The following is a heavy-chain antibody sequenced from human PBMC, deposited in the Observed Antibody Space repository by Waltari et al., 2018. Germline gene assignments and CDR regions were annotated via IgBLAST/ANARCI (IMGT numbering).Heavy chain of an antibody. J-gene: IGHJ4*02. V-gene: IGHV3-53*03. CDR3: ARGHCTGGSCHSGDNFDL. Sequence: EVKLVESGGSFVQPGGYLRLSGESPGFRGEAPYMTCVRQAPGKGLEWVSIIFSLITTYYAECANDRFISSRNNSKNALFLQMNSLRAEDTAVYYCARGHCTGGSCHSGDNFDLWGQGTLVTVSS. D-gene: IGHD2-15*01. CDR1: GFRGEAPY. CDR2: IFSLITT.